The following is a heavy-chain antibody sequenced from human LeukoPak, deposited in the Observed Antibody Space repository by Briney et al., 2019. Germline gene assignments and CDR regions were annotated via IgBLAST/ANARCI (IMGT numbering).Heavy chain of an antibody. CDR2: INPSGGST. CDR3: ARDRREYDSSGYYAFDY. Sequence: ASVKVSCKASGYTFTSYYMHWVRQATGQGLEWMGIINPSGGSTSYAQKFQGRVTMTRDTSTSTVYMELSSLRSEDTAVYYCARDRREYDSSGYYAFDYWGQGTLVTVSS. CDR1: GYTFTSYY. D-gene: IGHD3-22*01. V-gene: IGHV1-46*01. J-gene: IGHJ4*02.